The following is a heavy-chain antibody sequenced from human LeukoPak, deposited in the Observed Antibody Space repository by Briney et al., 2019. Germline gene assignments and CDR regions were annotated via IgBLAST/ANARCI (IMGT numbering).Heavy chain of an antibody. CDR1: GGTFSSYT. CDR3: ARDYPDLDYYDSSGPYYFDY. V-gene: IGHV1-69*04. D-gene: IGHD3-22*01. J-gene: IGHJ4*02. Sequence: SVKVSCKASGGTFSSYTISWVRQAPGQGLDWMGRIIPILGIANYAQKFQGRVTITADKSTSTAYMELSSLRSEDTAVYYCARDYPDLDYYDSSGPYYFDYWGQGTLVTVSS. CDR2: IIPILGIA.